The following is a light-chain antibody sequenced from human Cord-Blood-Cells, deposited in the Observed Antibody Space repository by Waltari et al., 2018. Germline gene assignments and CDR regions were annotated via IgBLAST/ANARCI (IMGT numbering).Light chain of an antibody. J-gene: IGKJ4*01. V-gene: IGKV3-11*01. CDR1: QRVSSY. CDR3: QQRSNWLT. CDR2: DAS. Sequence: EIVLTQPPATLSLSPRQRATPSCRASQRVSSYLAWYQQKPGQAPRLRFYDASNRATGIPARFSGSGSGTDFTLTIRSLEPEDFAVYDCQQRSNWLTFGGGTKVEIK.